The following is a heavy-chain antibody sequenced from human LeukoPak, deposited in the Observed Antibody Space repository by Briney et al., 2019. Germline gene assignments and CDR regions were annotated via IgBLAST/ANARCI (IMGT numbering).Heavy chain of an antibody. Sequence: GGSPRLSCTASEFTFSNYAMSWVRQAPGKGLEWVSAIRSSGGTRDYADSVKGRFTIPRDNAKNSLYLQMNSLRVEDTAVYYCASEVYGSGSSWGQGTLVTVSS. V-gene: IGHV3-23*01. J-gene: IGHJ4*02. CDR1: EFTFSNYA. CDR3: ASEVYGSGSS. D-gene: IGHD3-10*01. CDR2: IRSSGGTR.